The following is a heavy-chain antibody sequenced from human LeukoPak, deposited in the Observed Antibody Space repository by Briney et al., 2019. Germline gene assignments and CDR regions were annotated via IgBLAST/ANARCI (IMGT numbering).Heavy chain of an antibody. Sequence: GGSLRLSCAASGFTFSSYAMSWVRQAPGEGLEWVSAISGSGGSTYYADSVKGRFTISRDNSKNTLYLQMNSLRAEDTAVYYCAKGSHYYDSSGYYHDYWGQGTLVTVSS. V-gene: IGHV3-23*01. CDR2: ISGSGGST. CDR3: AKGSHYYDSSGYYHDY. D-gene: IGHD3-22*01. J-gene: IGHJ4*02. CDR1: GFTFSSYA.